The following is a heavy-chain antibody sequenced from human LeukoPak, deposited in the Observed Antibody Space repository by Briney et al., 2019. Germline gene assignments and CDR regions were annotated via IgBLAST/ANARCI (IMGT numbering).Heavy chain of an antibody. D-gene: IGHD1-7*01. CDR2: INPNSGGT. V-gene: IGHV1-2*02. CDR1: GYTFTGYY. CDR3: ARGRDITGTRWFDP. Sequence: GASVKVSCKASGYTFTGYYMHWVRQAPGQGLEWMGWINPNSGGTNYAQKFQGRVAMTRDTSISTAYMELSRLRSDDTAVYYCARGRDITGTRWFDPWGQGTLVTVSS. J-gene: IGHJ5*02.